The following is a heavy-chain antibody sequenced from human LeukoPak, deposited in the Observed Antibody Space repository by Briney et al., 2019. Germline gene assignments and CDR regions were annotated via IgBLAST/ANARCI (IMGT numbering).Heavy chain of an antibody. D-gene: IGHD4-23*01. Sequence: PGGSLRLSCAASGFTFSSYEMNWVRQAPGKGLEWVSYISSSGKTIYYADSVKGRFTISRDNAKNSLYLQMNSLRAEDTAVDYCASRGDNSPYYYYMDVWGKGTTVTISS. CDR1: GFTFSSYE. CDR3: ASRGDNSPYYYYMDV. CDR2: ISSSGKTI. J-gene: IGHJ6*03. V-gene: IGHV3-48*03.